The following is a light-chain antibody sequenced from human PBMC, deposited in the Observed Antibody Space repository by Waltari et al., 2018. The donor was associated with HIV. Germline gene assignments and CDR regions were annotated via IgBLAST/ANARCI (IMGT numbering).Light chain of an antibody. CDR2: NNN. J-gene: IGLJ2*01. CDR1: NSNIGSNT. V-gene: IGLV1-44*01. CDR3: SSYSSRSVLV. Sequence: QSVLTQPPSASGTPGQRVTISCSGGNSNIGSNTVNWYQQVPGTAPKLLIYNNNRRPSGVPNRFSGSKSGTSASLTISGLQAEDEADYYCSSYSSRSVLVFGGGTKLTVL.